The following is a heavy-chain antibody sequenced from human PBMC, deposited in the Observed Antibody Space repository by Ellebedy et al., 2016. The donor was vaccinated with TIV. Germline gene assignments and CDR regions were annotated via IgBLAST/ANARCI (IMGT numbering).Heavy chain of an antibody. J-gene: IGHJ6*02. V-gene: IGHV3-9*01. CDR3: AKVPFGDYDILTGRVGYYYYYYGMDV. CDR1: GFTFDAYA. D-gene: IGHD3-9*01. Sequence: SLKISXAASGFTFDAYAIHWVRQAPGKGLEWVSGISLSTSTIAYADSVKGRFTISRDNSKNTLYLQMNSLRAEDTAVYYCAKVPFGDYDILTGRVGYYYYYYGMDVWGQGTTVTVSS. CDR2: ISLSTSTI.